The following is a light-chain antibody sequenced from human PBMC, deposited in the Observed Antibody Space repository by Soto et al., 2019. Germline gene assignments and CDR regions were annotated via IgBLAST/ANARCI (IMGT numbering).Light chain of an antibody. J-gene: IGKJ1*01. CDR1: QGIKNY. V-gene: IGKV1-9*01. CDR3: QQSYSTPPWT. Sequence: DIQLTQSPSFLSASVRDRVTITCRASQGIKNYLAWYQQKPGIAPKLLIYAASTLQSGVPSRFSGSGSGTEFTLTISSLQPEDFATYYCQQSYSTPPWTFGQGTKVDIK. CDR2: AAS.